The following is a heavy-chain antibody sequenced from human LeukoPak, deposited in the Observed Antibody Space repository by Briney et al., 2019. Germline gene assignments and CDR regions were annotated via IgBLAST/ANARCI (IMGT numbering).Heavy chain of an antibody. CDR1: GFTFSSYA. V-gene: IGHV3-23*01. J-gene: IGHJ2*01. D-gene: IGHD3-22*01. CDR3: AKDLAYDSSGYPSWYFDL. CDR2: ISADGGST. Sequence: QPGGSLRLSCAASGFTFSSYAMSWVRQAPGEGLEWVSTISADGGSTYYADSVKGRFTISRDNSKNTLCLQMNSLRAEDTAVYSCAKDLAYDSSGYPSWYFDLWGRGTLVTVSS.